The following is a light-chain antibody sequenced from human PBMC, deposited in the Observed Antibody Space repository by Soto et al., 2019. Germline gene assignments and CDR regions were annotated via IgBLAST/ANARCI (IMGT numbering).Light chain of an antibody. CDR2: EVS. V-gene: IGLV2-14*01. Sequence: QSALTQPASVSGSPGQSITISCTGTSSDVGVYNYVSWYQQQPGKAPKLLIYEVSNRPSGVSNRFSGSKSGNTASLTSSGLQAEDEADYYCTSYTRSSTWVFGGGTKLTVL. CDR3: TSYTRSSTWV. CDR1: SSDVGVYNY. J-gene: IGLJ3*02.